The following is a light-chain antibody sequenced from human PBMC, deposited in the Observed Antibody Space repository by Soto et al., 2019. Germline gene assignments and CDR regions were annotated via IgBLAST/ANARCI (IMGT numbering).Light chain of an antibody. CDR2: DAS. CDR1: QSVSSSS. J-gene: IGKJ3*01. CDR3: QQYGSSPFS. V-gene: IGKV3-20*01. Sequence: EIVLTQSPGTLSLSPGERVTLSCRASQSVSSSSLAWYQQKPGQAPRLLIYDASSRATGIPDRFSGSGSGTDFTLTISRLEPEDFAVYYCQQYGSSPFSFGPGTKVDIK.